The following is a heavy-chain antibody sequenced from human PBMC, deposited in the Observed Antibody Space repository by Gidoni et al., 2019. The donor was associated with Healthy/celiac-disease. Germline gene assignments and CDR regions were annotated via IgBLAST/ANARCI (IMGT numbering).Heavy chain of an antibody. CDR2: ISGSGGST. V-gene: IGHV3-23*01. CDR3: AKDSRVPATAGW. J-gene: IGHJ4*02. Sequence: EVQLLESGGGLVQPGGSRSLSCAASGFTFSSYAMSWARQAPGKGLEWVSAISGSGGSTYYADSVKGRFTISRDNSKNTLYLQMNSLRAEDTAVYYCAKDSRVPATAGWWGQGTLVTVSS. D-gene: IGHD2-2*01. CDR1: GFTFSSYA.